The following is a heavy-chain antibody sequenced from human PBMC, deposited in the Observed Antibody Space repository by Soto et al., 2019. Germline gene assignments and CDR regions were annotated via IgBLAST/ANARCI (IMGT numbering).Heavy chain of an antibody. V-gene: IGHV3-23*01. D-gene: IGHD6-13*01. Sequence: GGSLRLSCAASGFTFSSYAMSWVRQAPGKGLEWVSAISGSGGSTYYADSVKGRFTISRDNSKNTLYLQMNSLRAEDTAVYYCAKEAVSSSWQTYYYYGMDVWGQGTTVTVSS. CDR3: AKEAVSSSWQTYYYYGMDV. CDR2: ISGSGGST. CDR1: GFTFSSYA. J-gene: IGHJ6*02.